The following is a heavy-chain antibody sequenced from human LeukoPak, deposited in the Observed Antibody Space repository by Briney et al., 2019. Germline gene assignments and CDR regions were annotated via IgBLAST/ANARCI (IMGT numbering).Heavy chain of an antibody. J-gene: IGHJ4*02. D-gene: IGHD3-22*01. CDR3: ARDYDSSGYQFDY. V-gene: IGHV3-30-3*01. CDR2: ISYDGSNK. CDR1: GFTFSSYA. Sequence: TGGSLRLSCAASGFTFSSYAMHWVRQAPGKGLEWVAVISYDGSNKYYADSVKGRFTISRDNSKNTLYLQMNSLRAEDTAVHYCARDYDSSGYQFDYWGQGTLVTVSS.